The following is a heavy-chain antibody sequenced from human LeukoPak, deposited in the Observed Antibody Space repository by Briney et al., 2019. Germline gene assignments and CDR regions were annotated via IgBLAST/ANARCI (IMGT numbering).Heavy chain of an antibody. Sequence: PGGSLRLSCAASGFTLDDYGMRWVRQVPGKGLEWISGINWNGDGTGYADSVKGRFTISRDNAKNSLYLQMDSLRAEDTALYYCARLGGPDYYFYYYMDVWGKGTTVTVSS. V-gene: IGHV3-20*04. CDR2: INWNGDGT. D-gene: IGHD1-26*01. CDR3: ARLGGPDYYFYYYMDV. CDR1: GFTLDDYG. J-gene: IGHJ6*03.